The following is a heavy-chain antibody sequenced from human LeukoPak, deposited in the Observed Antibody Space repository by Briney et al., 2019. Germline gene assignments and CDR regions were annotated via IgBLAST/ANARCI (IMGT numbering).Heavy chain of an antibody. Sequence: PGGSLRLSCAASAFSVSSNYMSWVRQAPGKGLEWVSVICGGGSTYYADSVKGRFIISRDNSKNTLYLQMHSLKAEDAAVYYCARLIGGTKYFDYWGQGTLVTVSS. D-gene: IGHD4-23*01. J-gene: IGHJ4*02. V-gene: IGHV3-66*04. CDR2: ICGGGST. CDR3: ARLIGGTKYFDY. CDR1: AFSVSSNY.